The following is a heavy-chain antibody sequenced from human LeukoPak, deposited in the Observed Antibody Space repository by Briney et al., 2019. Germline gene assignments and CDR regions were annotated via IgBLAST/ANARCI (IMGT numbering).Heavy chain of an antibody. CDR1: GGSISGSSYY. CDR2: IYYSGST. Sequence: SETLSLTCTVSGGSISGSSYYWGWIRQPPGKGLEWIGYIYYSGSTYYNPSLKSRVTISVDTSKNQFSLKLSSVTAADTAVYYCARGSKYYDILTGHPWGQGTLVTVSS. D-gene: IGHD3-9*01. J-gene: IGHJ5*02. CDR3: ARGSKYYDILTGHP. V-gene: IGHV4-31*03.